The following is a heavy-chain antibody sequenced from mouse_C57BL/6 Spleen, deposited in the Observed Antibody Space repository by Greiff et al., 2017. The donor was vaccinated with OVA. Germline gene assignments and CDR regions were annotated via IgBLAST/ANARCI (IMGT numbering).Heavy chain of an antibody. Sequence: VQLQQSGAELVRPGTSVKVSCKASGYAFTNYLIEWVKQRPGQGLEWIGVINPGGGGTNYNEKFKGKATLTADKSSSTAYMQLSSLTSEDSAVYFCARRGNYYAMDYWGQGTSVTVSS. CDR2: INPGGGGT. CDR3: ARRGNYYAMDY. J-gene: IGHJ4*01. CDR1: GYAFTNYL. V-gene: IGHV1-54*01.